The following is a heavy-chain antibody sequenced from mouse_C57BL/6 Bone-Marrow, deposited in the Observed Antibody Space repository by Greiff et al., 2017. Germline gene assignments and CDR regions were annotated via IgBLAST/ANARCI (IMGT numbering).Heavy chain of an antibody. CDR2: IYPGSGST. CDR1: GYTFTSYW. D-gene: IGHD1-1*01. CDR3: ARSNVYYGSLYAMDY. V-gene: IGHV1-55*01. Sequence: QVQLQQPGAELVKPGASVKMSCKASGYTFTSYWITWVKQRPGQGLEWIGDIYPGSGSTNYNEKFKSKATLTVDTSSSTAYMQLSSLTSEDSAVYYCARSNVYYGSLYAMDYWGQGTSVTVSS. J-gene: IGHJ4*01.